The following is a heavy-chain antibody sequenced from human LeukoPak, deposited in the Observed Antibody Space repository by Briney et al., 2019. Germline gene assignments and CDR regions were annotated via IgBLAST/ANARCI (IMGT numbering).Heavy chain of an antibody. V-gene: IGHV3-13*01. CDR2: IGTAGDT. J-gene: IGHJ4*02. Sequence: PGGSLRLSCAASGFTFSSYDMHWVRHATGKGLEWVSAIGTAGDTYYPGSVKGRFPISRENAKNSLYLQMNSLRAGDTAVYYCARAYYYDSSGLYYFDYWGQGTLVTVSS. CDR1: GFTFSSYD. CDR3: ARAYYYDSSGLYYFDY. D-gene: IGHD3-22*01.